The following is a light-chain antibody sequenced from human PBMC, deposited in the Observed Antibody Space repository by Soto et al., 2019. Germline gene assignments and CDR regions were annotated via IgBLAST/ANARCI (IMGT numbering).Light chain of an antibody. CDR2: QDT. CDR3: QTWDSSSAVV. J-gene: IGLJ2*01. V-gene: IGLV3-1*01. CDR1: KLGDKY. Sequence: SYELTQPPSVSVSPGQTASITCSGDKLGDKYACWYQQKPGQSPVLVLFQDTPRPSGIPERFSGSNSGNTATLTISGTQAMDEADYYCQTWDSSSAVVFGGGTKLTVL.